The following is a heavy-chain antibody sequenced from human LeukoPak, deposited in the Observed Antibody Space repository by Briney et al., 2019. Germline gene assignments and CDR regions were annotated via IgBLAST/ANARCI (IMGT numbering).Heavy chain of an antibody. CDR3: ARQGAPIAMVDNYYMDV. CDR2: INHSGST. D-gene: IGHD5-18*01. V-gene: IGHV4-34*01. J-gene: IGHJ6*03. Sequence: SETLSLTCAVYGGSFSGYYWSWIRQPPGKGLEWIGEINHSGSTNYNPSLKSRVTISVDTSKNQFSLKLSSVTAADTAVYYCARQGAPIAMVDNYYMDVWGKGTTVTVSS. CDR1: GGSFSGYY.